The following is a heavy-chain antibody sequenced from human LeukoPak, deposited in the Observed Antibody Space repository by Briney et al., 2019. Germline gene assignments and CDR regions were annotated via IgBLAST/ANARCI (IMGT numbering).Heavy chain of an antibody. D-gene: IGHD6-13*01. V-gene: IGHV1-8*01. J-gene: IGHJ4*02. Sequence: SVKVSCKASGYTFTSYAINWVRQATGQGLEWMGWMNPNSGNTGYAQKFQGRVTMTRNTSISTAYMELSSLRSEDTAVYYCARDRLAAAGSGGWGQGTLVTVFS. CDR1: GYTFTSYA. CDR3: ARDRLAAAGSGG. CDR2: MNPNSGNT.